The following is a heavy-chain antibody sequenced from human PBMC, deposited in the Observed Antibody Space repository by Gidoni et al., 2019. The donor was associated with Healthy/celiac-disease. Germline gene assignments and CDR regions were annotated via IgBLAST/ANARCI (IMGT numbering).Heavy chain of an antibody. V-gene: IGHV4-34*01. CDR3: ARGASVWGSYRYGDY. J-gene: IGHJ4*02. CDR2: INHSGST. CDR1: GGSFSGYY. Sequence: QVQLQQWGAGLLKPSETLSLTCAVYGGSFSGYYWSWIRQPPGKGLEWIGEINHSGSTNYNPSLKSRVTISVDTSKNQFSLKLSSVTAADTAVYYCARGASVWGSYRYGDYWGQGTLVTVSS. D-gene: IGHD3-16*02.